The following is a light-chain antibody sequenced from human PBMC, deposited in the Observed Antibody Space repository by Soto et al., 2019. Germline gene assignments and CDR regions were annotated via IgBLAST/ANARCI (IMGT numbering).Light chain of an antibody. CDR1: QSIGGNF. V-gene: IGKV3-20*01. J-gene: IGKJ2*02. CDR3: LQDHDYQWT. CDR2: GAS. Sequence: EIVLTQSPGTLSLSPGEGATLSCRASQSIGGNFLAWYQQRRGQAPRLLIHGASNRATGIPDRFSGSGSGTDVTLTITRLEPEDFATYYCLQDHDYQWTFGQGTKLEIK.